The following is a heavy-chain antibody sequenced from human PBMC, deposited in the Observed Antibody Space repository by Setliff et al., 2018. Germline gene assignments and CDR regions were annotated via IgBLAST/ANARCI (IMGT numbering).Heavy chain of an antibody. CDR2: ISDDGINE. CDR3: ARDLFRNSGGLYC. D-gene: IGHD1-7*01. CDR1: GFTVSTFS. V-gene: IGHV3-30*03. J-gene: IGHJ4*02. Sequence: PGGSLRLSCAASGFTVSTFSMHWVRQAPVKGLEWVATISDDGINEFYADSVKGRFTVFRDNSKNTLYLQMNSLRADDTAMYYCARDLFRNSGGLYCWSQGTLVTVSS.